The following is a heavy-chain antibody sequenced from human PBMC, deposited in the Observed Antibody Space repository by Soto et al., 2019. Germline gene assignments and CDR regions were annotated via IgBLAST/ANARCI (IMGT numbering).Heavy chain of an antibody. CDR3: AKDSGEGEYSSGWSYYYGMDV. Sequence: EVQLLESGGGLVQPGGSLRLSCAASGFTFSSYAMSWVRQAPGKGLEWVSAISGSGGSTYYADSVKGRFTISRDNSKNALYLQMNSLRAEGADVYYCAKDSGEGEYSSGWSYYYGMDVWGQGTTVTVSS. J-gene: IGHJ6*02. CDR2: ISGSGGST. V-gene: IGHV3-23*01. D-gene: IGHD6-19*01. CDR1: GFTFSSYA.